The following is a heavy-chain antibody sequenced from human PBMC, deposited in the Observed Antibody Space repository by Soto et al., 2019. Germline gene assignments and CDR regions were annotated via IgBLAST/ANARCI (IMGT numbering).Heavy chain of an antibody. CDR2: INIHKGNA. D-gene: IGHD3-22*01. Sequence: QVLLVQSGAEVKKPGASLKVSCKASGYTFTSFGISWVRQAPGQGLEWMGWINIHKGNANYAQKVQGRVTMTTDTSTSTAYMELRNMRSDDTAVYYGARVGAYHSGGTGYRAYVDYWGQGSVVIVSS. V-gene: IGHV1-18*01. CDR1: GYTFTSFG. J-gene: IGHJ4*02. CDR3: ARVGAYHSGGTGYRAYVDY.